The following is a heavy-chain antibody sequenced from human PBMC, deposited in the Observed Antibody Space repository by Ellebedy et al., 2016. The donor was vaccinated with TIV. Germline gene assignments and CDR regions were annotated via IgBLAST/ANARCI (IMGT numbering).Heavy chain of an antibody. CDR2: IYSGGST. D-gene: IGHD3-22*01. Sequence: PGGSLRLSCAAFGFTVSNNYMNWVRQAPGKGLEWVSVIYSGGSTYYADSVKGRFTISRDNSKNTLYLQMNSLRAEDTAVYYCARARILVDPEYYFDYWGQGTLVTVSS. CDR1: GFTVSNNY. V-gene: IGHV3-53*01. CDR3: ARARILVDPEYYFDY. J-gene: IGHJ4*02.